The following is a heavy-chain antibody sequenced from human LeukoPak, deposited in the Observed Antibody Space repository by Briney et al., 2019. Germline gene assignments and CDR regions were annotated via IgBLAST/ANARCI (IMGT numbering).Heavy chain of an antibody. Sequence: SVKVSCKASGGTFSSYAISWVRQAPGQGLEWMGGTIPIFGTANYAQKFQGRVTITTDESTSTAYMELSSLRSEDTAVYYCARARGIAARPFGYYYMDVWGKGTTVTVSS. CDR3: ARARGIAARPFGYYYMDV. CDR1: GGTFSSYA. D-gene: IGHD6-6*01. J-gene: IGHJ6*03. CDR2: TIPIFGTA. V-gene: IGHV1-69*05.